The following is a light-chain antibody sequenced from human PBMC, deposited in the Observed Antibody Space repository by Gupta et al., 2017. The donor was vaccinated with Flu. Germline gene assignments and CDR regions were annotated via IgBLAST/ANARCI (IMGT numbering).Light chain of an antibody. CDR1: VGLNKY. Sequence: VGLNKYVSWYQQYPSKPPTLLIYEVHKRPSGVPERFSGSKSSNTASLTVSGLQAEDEADYFCSSYTGRNTLVFGGGTKLTVL. CDR3: SSYTGRNTLV. V-gene: IGLV2-8*01. CDR2: EVH. J-gene: IGLJ2*01.